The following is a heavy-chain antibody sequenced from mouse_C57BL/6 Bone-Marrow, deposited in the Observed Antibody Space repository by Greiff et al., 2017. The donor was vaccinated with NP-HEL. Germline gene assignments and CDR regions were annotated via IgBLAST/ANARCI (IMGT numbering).Heavy chain of an antibody. Sequence: QVQLQQPGAELVKPGASVKLSCKASGYTFISYWMQWVKQRPGQGLEWIGEIDPSDSYTNYNQKFKGKATLTVDTSSSTAYMQLSSLTSEDSAVYYCVTTVVATDWYFDVWGTGTTVTVSS. CDR2: IDPSDSYT. J-gene: IGHJ1*03. CDR3: VTTVVATDWYFDV. CDR1: GYTFISYW. V-gene: IGHV1-50*01. D-gene: IGHD1-1*01.